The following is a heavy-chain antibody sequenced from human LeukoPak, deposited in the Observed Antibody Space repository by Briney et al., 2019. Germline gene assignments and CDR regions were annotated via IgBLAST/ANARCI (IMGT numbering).Heavy chain of an antibody. CDR3: ARSTNPPYSSTGDWFDP. CDR2: IIPIFGTA. CDR1: GGTFSSYA. Sequence: SVKVSCKASGGTFSSYAISWVRRAPGQGLEWMGGIIPIFGTANYAQKFQGRVTITTDESTSTAYMELSSLRSEDTAVYYCARSTNPPYSSTGDWFDPWGQGTLVTVSS. J-gene: IGHJ5*02. V-gene: IGHV1-69*05. D-gene: IGHD6-13*01.